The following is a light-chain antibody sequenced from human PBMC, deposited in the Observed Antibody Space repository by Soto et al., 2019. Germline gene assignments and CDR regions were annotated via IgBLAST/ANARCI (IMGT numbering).Light chain of an antibody. Sequence: EIVLTKSPGTLALSPGERATLSCRASQSVATYYLAWYQQKPGQAPRLLIYGGSSRATGIADRFTGGGSGTDFTLTISRLEPEDFAVYYCQQYGRSPFTFGQGTKLEIK. CDR3: QQYGRSPFT. CDR2: GGS. CDR1: QSVATYY. V-gene: IGKV3-20*01. J-gene: IGKJ2*01.